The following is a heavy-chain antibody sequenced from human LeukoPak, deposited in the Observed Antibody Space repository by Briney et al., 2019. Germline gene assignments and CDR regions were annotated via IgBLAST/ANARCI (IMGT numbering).Heavy chain of an antibody. V-gene: IGHV3-23*01. J-gene: IGHJ4*02. D-gene: IGHD2-15*01. Sequence: QPGGSLRHSCAASGFPFSSYAMSWLRQAPGQGLAWVSAISGSGGSKYHADSVKGRFTISRDHSKNTLYLQMHILRAEDTAVYYCAKDRAIVVVVAATHSWGQGTLVTFSS. CDR3: AKDRAIVVVVAATHS. CDR2: ISGSGGSK. CDR1: GFPFSSYA.